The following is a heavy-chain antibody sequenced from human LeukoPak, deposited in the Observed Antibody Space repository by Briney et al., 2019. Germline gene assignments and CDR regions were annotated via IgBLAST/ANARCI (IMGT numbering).Heavy chain of an antibody. V-gene: IGHV4-34*01. CDR2: INHSGST. D-gene: IGHD4/OR15-4a*01. CDR1: GGSFSSYY. CDR3: ASVLFDI. Sequence: PSETLSLTCADYGGSFSSYYWSWIRQPPGKGLEWIGEINHSGSTNYNPSLKSRVTISVDTSKNQFSLKLNSVTAADTAVYYCASVLFDIWGQGTMVTVSS. J-gene: IGHJ3*02.